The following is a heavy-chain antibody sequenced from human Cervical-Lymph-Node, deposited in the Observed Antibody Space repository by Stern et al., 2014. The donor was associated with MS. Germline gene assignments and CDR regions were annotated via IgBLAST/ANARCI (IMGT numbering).Heavy chain of an antibody. CDR1: ENTFTGYY. D-gene: IGHD1-26*01. CDR3: ARISLGSGIDY. J-gene: IGHJ4*02. Sequence: VHLVESGAEVKKPGASVKVTCKTSENTFTGYYIHWVRQAPGQGLEWMGWINPNSGATNYAQRFQDRVSLTRDTSNSLAYMELDRLTSGDTAVYYCARISLGSGIDYWGQGSLVTVSS. CDR2: INPNSGAT. V-gene: IGHV1-2*02.